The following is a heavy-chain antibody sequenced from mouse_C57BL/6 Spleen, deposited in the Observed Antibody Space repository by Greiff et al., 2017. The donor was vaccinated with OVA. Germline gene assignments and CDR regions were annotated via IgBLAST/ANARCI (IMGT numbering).Heavy chain of an antibody. D-gene: IGHD3-3*01. J-gene: IGHJ1*03. CDR1: GFTFSSYG. CDR3: ASLGEGYFDV. CDR2: ISSGGSYT. V-gene: IGHV5-6*01. Sequence: EVQRVESGGDLVKPGGSLQLSCAASGFTFSSYGMSWVRQTPDKRLEWVATISSGGSYTSSPDSVTGRFTISRDNAKNTLYLQMRSLKSEDTAMYYCASLGEGYFDVWGTGTTVTVSS.